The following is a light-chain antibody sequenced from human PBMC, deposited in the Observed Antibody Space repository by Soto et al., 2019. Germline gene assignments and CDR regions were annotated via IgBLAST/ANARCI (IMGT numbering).Light chain of an antibody. CDR3: RQANTCPPRA. CDR2: AAS. V-gene: IGKV1-17*01. CDR1: QGISND. J-gene: IGKJ5*01. Sequence: TQPPTSLSASVGDRVTITCRASQGISNDLGWYQQKPGKAPKRLIYAASSLQSGVPSRFSGSGSGTDFTLTINSLQPEDFATHYCRQANTCPPRAFGQGTRLEI.